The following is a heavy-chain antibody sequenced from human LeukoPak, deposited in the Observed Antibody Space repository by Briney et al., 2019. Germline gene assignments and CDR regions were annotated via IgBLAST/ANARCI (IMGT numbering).Heavy chain of an antibody. CDR1: GFTFSSYA. V-gene: IGHV3-23*01. D-gene: IGHD2-8*01. CDR3: AKDRSCTNDICHGDFDY. Sequence: GGSLRLSCAASGFTFSSYAVSWVRQAPGKGLEWVSSISGSGGSTYSADSVKGRFTISRDNSKNTLYLQMNSLGAEDTALYYCAKDRSCTNDICHGDFDYWGQGTLVTVSS. J-gene: IGHJ4*02. CDR2: ISGSGGST.